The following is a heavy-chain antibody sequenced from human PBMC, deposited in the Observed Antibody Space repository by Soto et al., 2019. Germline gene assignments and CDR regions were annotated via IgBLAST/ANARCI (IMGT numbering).Heavy chain of an antibody. D-gene: IGHD3-3*01. CDR2: INAGNGNT. CDR1: GYTFTSYA. Sequence: ASVKVSCKASGYTFTSYAMHWVRQAPGQRLEWMGWINAGNGNTKYSQKFQGRVTITRDTSASTAYMELSSLRSEDTAVYYCARNKVFGVVDDFDIWGQGTMVTVAS. V-gene: IGHV1-3*01. CDR3: ARNKVFGVVDDFDI. J-gene: IGHJ3*02.